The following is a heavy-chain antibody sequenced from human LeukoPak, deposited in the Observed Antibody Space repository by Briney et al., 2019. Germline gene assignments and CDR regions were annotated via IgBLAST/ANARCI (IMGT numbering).Heavy chain of an antibody. CDR1: GFTFGDYA. V-gene: IGHV3-49*04. CDR3: TREEATVDY. Sequence: GGSLRLSCTASGFTFGDYAMSWVRQAPGKGLEWVGFIRSKAYGGTTEYAASVKGRFTISRDDSKSIAYLQMNSLKTEDTAVYYCTREEATVDYWGQGTLVTVSS. CDR2: IRSKAYGGTT. J-gene: IGHJ4*02.